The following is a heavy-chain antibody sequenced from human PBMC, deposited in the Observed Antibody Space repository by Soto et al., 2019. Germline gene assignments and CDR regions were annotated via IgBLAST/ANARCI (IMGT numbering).Heavy chain of an antibody. V-gene: IGHV3-33*01. D-gene: IGHD7-27*01. CDR2: IWYDGSNK. CDR3: ARDHETGDYLTYYFDY. J-gene: IGHJ4*02. CDR1: GFTFSSYG. Sequence: VQLVESGGGVVQPGRSLRLSCAASGFTFSSYGMHWVRQAPGKGLEWVAVIWYDGSNKYYADSVKGRFTISRDNSKNTLYLQMNSLRAEDTAVYYCARDHETGDYLTYYFDYWGQGTLVTVSS.